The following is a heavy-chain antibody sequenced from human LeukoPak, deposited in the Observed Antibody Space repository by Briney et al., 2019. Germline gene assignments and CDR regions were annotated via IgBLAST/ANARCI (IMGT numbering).Heavy chain of an antibody. J-gene: IGHJ6*02. D-gene: IGHD2-2*01. V-gene: IGHV3-9*01. CDR1: GFTFDDYA. CDR2: ISWNSGSI. Sequence: GGSLRLSCAASGFTFDDYAMHWVRQAPGEGQEWVSGISWNSGSIGYADSVKGRFTISRDNAKNSLYLQMNSLRAEDTALYYCAKGQCSSTSCYPSGMDVWGQGTTVTVSS. CDR3: AKGQCSSTSCYPSGMDV.